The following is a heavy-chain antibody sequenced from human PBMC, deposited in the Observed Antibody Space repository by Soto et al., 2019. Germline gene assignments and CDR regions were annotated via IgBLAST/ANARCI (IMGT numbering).Heavy chain of an antibody. CDR1: GFTFSSYG. D-gene: IGHD3-3*01. J-gene: IGHJ6*02. V-gene: IGHV3-30*18. CDR3: AKDRQRFLEWFQYYYGMDV. CDR2: ISYDGSNK. Sequence: GGSLRLSCAASGFTFSSYGMHWVRQAPGKGLERVAVISYDGSNKYYADSVKGRFTIHRDNSKNTLYLQMNSLRAEDTAVYYCAKDRQRFLEWFQYYYGMDVWGQGATVTVSS.